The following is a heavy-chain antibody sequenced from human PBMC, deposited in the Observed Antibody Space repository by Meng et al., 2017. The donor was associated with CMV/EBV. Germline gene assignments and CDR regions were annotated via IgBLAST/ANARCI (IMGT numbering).Heavy chain of an antibody. D-gene: IGHD1-1*01. CDR1: GYRFSDHY. V-gene: IGHV1-2*02. CDR2: IYPNSGGT. CDR3: VRDHNWGPDY. Sequence: QVPLAQRGAEVKAPGAYVKASCQTSGYRFSDHYMHWVRQAPGQGLEWMGWIYPNSGGTHYAQKFQDRVTMTRDTSISTVYMELSRLTSDDTAVYYCVRDHNWGPDYWGQGTLVTVSS. J-gene: IGHJ4*02.